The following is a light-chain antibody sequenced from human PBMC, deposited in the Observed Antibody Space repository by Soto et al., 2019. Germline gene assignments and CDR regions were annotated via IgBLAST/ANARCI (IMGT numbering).Light chain of an antibody. J-gene: IGLJ2*01. CDR3: AAWYDDRHVWL. CDR1: DSNIGSNA. Sequence: QSVLTQPPSVSATPGQGVTLSCSGGDSNIGSNAVNWYQQVPGTAPQLLIYSSNQRPSGVPDRISGSKSGTSASLAISGLQSEDEADYYCAAWYDDRHVWLFGGGTKLTVL. CDR2: SSN. V-gene: IGLV1-44*01.